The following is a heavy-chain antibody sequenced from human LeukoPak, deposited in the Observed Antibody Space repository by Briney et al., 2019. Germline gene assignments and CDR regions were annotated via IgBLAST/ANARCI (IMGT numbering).Heavy chain of an antibody. D-gene: IGHD5-12*01. CDR3: AKDPYRASSGLVDY. CDR2: ISGSGGTT. CDR1: GFTFSNYA. Sequence: GSMRLSCATSGFTFSNYAVSWVSQAPGKGLEWVSSISGSGGTTYYADSVKGRFTISRDNSKNTLYLQMNSLRAEDTAVYYCAKDPYRASSGLVDYWGQGTLVTVSS. V-gene: IGHV3-23*01. J-gene: IGHJ4*01.